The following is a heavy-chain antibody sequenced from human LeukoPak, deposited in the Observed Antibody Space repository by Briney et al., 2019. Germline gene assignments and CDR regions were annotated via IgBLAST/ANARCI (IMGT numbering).Heavy chain of an antibody. D-gene: IGHD4-23*01. CDR1: GFTFSSYS. V-gene: IGHV3-21*01. CDR3: AGNPNYYYYYNMDV. Sequence: GGSLRLSCAASGFTFSSYSMKWVRQAPGKGLEWVSSISSASSYIYYADSVKGRFTVSRDNAKNSLYLQMNSLRAEDTALYCCAGNPNYYYYYNMDVWGQGTTVTVSS. J-gene: IGHJ6*02. CDR2: ISSASSYI.